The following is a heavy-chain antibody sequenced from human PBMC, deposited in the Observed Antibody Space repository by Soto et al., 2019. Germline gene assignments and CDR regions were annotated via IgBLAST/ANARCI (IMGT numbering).Heavy chain of an antibody. CDR1: GFTFTSSA. Sequence: SVKVSCKASGFTFTSSAVQWVRQARGQRLEWIGWIVVGSGNTNYAQKFQERVTITWDMSTSTAYMELSSLRSEDTAVYYCARVPPLFGVVITYYYYYGMDVWGQGTTVTVSS. CDR3: ARVPPLFGVVITYYYYYGMDV. V-gene: IGHV1-58*01. CDR2: IVVGSGNT. J-gene: IGHJ6*02. D-gene: IGHD3-3*01.